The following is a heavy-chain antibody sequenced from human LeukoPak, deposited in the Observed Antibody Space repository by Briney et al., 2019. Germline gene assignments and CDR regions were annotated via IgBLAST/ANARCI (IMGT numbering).Heavy chain of an antibody. V-gene: IGHV1-18*01. D-gene: IGHD6-13*01. CDR2: ISAYNGNT. J-gene: IGHJ6*03. Sequence: GASVKVSCKASGDTFTSYGISWVRQAPGQGLEWMGWISAYNGNTNYAQKLQGRVTMTTDTSTSTAHMELRSLRSDDTAVYYCARGLLAAAGTWGNYYYYMDVWGKGTTVTVSS. CDR3: ARGLLAAAGTWGNYYYYMDV. CDR1: GDTFTSYG.